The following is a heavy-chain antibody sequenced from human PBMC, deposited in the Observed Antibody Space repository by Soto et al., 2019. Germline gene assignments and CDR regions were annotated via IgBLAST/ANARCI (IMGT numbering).Heavy chain of an antibody. CDR3: ARHGDTAMVDY. J-gene: IGHJ4*02. Sequence: SETLSLTCTVSGASISSGGYSWSWIRQPPGKGLEWIGYIYHSGSTYYNPSLKSRVTISVDRSKNQFSLKLSSVTAADTAVYYCARHGDTAMVDYWGQGTLVTVSS. CDR2: IYHSGST. CDR1: GASISSGGYS. D-gene: IGHD5-18*01. V-gene: IGHV4-30-2*01.